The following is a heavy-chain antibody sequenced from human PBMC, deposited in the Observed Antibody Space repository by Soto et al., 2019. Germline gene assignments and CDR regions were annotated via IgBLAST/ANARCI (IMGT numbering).Heavy chain of an antibody. CDR2: IYSSGST. Sequence: SETLSLTCTVSGDSITSCGYYCAWIRHHPGKGLERIGYIYSSGSTYYNPSLLSRVSMSLDTSGNQFSLRLTSVTAADTAVYYCARGADYGDTVREYFFDFWGQGALVTVSS. V-gene: IGHV4-31*03. CDR1: GDSITSCGYY. D-gene: IGHD4-17*01. CDR3: ARGADYGDTVREYFFDF. J-gene: IGHJ4*01.